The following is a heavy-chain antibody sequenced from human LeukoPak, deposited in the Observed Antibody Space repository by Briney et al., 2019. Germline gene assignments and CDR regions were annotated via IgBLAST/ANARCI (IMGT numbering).Heavy chain of an antibody. CDR2: IYYTGST. J-gene: IGHJ5*02. CDR1: GGSSSSDY. CDR3: ARVIAAAGTWWFDP. Sequence: SETLSLTRTVSGGSSSSDYWTWIRQPPGKGLEWIGYIYYTGSTNYNPSLKSRVSLSVDTSKNQFSLKLSSATAADTAVYYCARVIAAAGTWWFDPWGQGTLVTVSS. V-gene: IGHV4-59*01. D-gene: IGHD6-13*01.